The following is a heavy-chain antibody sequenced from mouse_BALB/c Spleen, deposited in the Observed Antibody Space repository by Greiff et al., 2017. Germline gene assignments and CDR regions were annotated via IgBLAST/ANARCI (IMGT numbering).Heavy chain of an antibody. CDR2: IAPGSGST. CDR1: GYTFTSYW. D-gene: IGHD2-3*01. V-gene: IGHV1S41*01. J-gene: IGHJ1*01. Sequence: DLVKPGASVKLSCKASGYTFTSYWINWIKQRPGQGLEWIGRIAPGSGSTYYNEMFKGKATLTVDTSSSTAYIQLSCLSSEDSAVYFCARDGYYVNFDVWGAGTTVTVSS. CDR3: ARDGYYVNFDV.